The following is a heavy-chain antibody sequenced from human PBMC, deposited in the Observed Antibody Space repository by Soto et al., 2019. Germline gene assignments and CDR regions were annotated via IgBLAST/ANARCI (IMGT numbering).Heavy chain of an antibody. CDR2: IIPIFGTA. V-gene: IGHV1-69*13. Sequence: SVKVSCKASGGTFSSYAISWVRQAPGQGLEWMGGIIPIFGTANYAQKFQGRVTITADESTSTAYMELSSLRSEDTAVYYCAGQDYDFWSGRTNYYYYGMDVWGQGTTVTVSS. CDR3: AGQDYDFWSGRTNYYYYGMDV. CDR1: GGTFSSYA. D-gene: IGHD3-3*01. J-gene: IGHJ6*02.